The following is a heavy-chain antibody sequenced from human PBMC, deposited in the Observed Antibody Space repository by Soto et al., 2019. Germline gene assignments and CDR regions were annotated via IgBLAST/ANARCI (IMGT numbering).Heavy chain of an antibody. Sequence: PSETLSLTCTVSGGSISSYYWSWIRQPPGKGLEWIGYIYYSGSTNYNPSLKSRVTISVDTSKNQFSLKLSSATAADTAVYYCARLDSSSSPYYYYMDVWGKGTTVTVSS. J-gene: IGHJ6*03. CDR3: ARLDSSSSPYYYYMDV. V-gene: IGHV4-59*08. CDR1: GGSISSYY. CDR2: IYYSGST. D-gene: IGHD6-6*01.